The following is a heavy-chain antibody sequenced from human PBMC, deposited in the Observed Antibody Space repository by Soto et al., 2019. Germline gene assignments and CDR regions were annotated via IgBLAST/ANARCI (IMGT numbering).Heavy chain of an antibody. CDR2: MNPINGAT. Sequence: GASVKVSCKASGYDFTAYDINWVRQASGQGLEWMRWMNPINGATGSARRFQGRVSMTRNTATGTAYLELTSLRSDDSAVYYCGRGPSPRAPAGGTPYYFAMDVWGQGTTVTVSS. CDR3: GRGPSPRAPAGGTPYYFAMDV. D-gene: IGHD6-13*01. CDR1: GYDFTAYD. V-gene: IGHV1-8*02. J-gene: IGHJ6*02.